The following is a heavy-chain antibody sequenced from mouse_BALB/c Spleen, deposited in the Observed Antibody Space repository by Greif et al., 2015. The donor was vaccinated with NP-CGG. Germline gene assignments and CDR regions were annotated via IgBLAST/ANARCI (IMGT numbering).Heavy chain of an antibody. J-gene: IGHJ3*01. CDR3: ANDYGEWGFAY. CDR1: GYTFTDYA. D-gene: IGHD2-4*01. V-gene: IGHV1S137*01. CDR2: ISTYYGDA. Sequence: QVQLQQSGAELVRPGVSVKISCKGSGYTFTDYAMHWVKQSHAKSLEWIGVISTYYGDASYNQKFKGKATMTVDKSSSTAYMELARLTSEDSAIYYCANDYGEWGFAYWGQGTLVTVSA.